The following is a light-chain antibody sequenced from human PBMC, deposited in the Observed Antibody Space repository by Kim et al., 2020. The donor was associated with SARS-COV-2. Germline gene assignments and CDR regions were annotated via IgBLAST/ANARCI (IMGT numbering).Light chain of an antibody. J-gene: IGKJ2*01. CDR2: AAS. CDR3: QQYYSYPRT. Sequence: AIRITQSPSSLSASTGDRVTITCRASQGISSYLAWYQQKPGKAPKLLIYAASTLQSGVPSRFSGSGSGTDSTLTISCLQSEDFATYYCQQYYSYPRTFGQGTKLEIK. CDR1: QGISSY. V-gene: IGKV1-8*01.